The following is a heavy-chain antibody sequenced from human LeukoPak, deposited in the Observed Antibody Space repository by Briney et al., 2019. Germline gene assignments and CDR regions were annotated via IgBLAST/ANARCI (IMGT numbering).Heavy chain of an antibody. D-gene: IGHD4-23*01. J-gene: IGHJ6*02. Sequence: SETLSLTCAVYGGSFSGYYWSWIRQPPGKGLEWIGEINHSGSTNYNPSLKSRVTISVDTSKNQFSLKLSSVTAADTAVYYSARRRWYVPRKAEAASLWGRHYYYYYGMDVWGQGTTVTVSS. CDR2: INHSGST. V-gene: IGHV4-34*01. CDR1: GGSFSGYY. CDR3: ARRRWYVPRKAEAASLWGRHYYYYYGMDV.